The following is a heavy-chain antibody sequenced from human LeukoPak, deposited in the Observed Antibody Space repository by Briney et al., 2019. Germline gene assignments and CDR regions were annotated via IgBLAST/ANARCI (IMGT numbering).Heavy chain of an antibody. J-gene: IGHJ6*02. Sequence: SETLSLTCAVYGGSFSGYYWSWIRQPPGKGLEWIGEINHSGSTNYNPSLKSRVTISVDTSKNQFSLKLSSVTAADTAVYYCARDRGYSGYDAYYYYYGMDVWGQGTTVTVSS. D-gene: IGHD5-12*01. CDR1: GGSFSGYY. V-gene: IGHV4-34*09. CDR2: INHSGST. CDR3: ARDRGYSGYDAYYYYYGMDV.